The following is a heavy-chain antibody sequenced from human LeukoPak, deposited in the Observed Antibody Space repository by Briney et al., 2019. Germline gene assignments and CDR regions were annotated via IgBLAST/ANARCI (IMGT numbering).Heavy chain of an antibody. D-gene: IGHD1-26*01. J-gene: IGHJ4*02. CDR2: ISSSDSTI. V-gene: IGHV3-48*04. CDR3: ARSGIVGATFHY. Sequence: GGSLRLSCAASGFTFTTYSMNWVRQAPGKGLEWVSYISSSDSTIYYADSVKGRFTISRDNAKNSLYLQMNSLRAEDTAVYYCARSGIVGATFHYWGQGTLVTVSS. CDR1: GFTFTTYS.